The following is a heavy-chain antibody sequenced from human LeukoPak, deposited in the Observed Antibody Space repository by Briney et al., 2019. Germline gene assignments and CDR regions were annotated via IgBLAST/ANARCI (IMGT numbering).Heavy chain of an antibody. Sequence: SETLSLTCAVYGGSFSGYYWSWIRQPPGKGLEWIGEINHSGSTNYNPSLKSRVTISVDTSKNQFSLKLSSVTAADTAVYYCVGIIAVAGTSDYWGQGTLVTVSS. J-gene: IGHJ4*02. V-gene: IGHV4-34*01. CDR1: GGSFSGYY. CDR2: INHSGST. CDR3: VGIIAVAGTSDY. D-gene: IGHD6-19*01.